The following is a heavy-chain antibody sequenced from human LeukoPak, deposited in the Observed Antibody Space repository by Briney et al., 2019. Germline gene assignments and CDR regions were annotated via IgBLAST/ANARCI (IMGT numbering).Heavy chain of an antibody. Sequence: GGSVRLSCAASGFTFSSHSMCWVRQPPGEGLEWVAAISPSGDSTTYRDSVKGQFTISRDSSRNRLYLQMNTLTVEDTAIYYSARRLTGGVTDFFDFWGQGALVTVSS. CDR2: ISPSGDST. D-gene: IGHD2-8*02. V-gene: IGHV3-23*01. CDR3: ARRLTGGVTDFFDF. CDR1: GFTFSSHS. J-gene: IGHJ4*02.